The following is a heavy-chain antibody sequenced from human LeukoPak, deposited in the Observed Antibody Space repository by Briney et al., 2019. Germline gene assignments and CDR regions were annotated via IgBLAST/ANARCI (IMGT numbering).Heavy chain of an antibody. D-gene: IGHD2-2*01. V-gene: IGHV3-48*04. CDR2: ISSSGTTI. CDR3: ARGDGDPPTLGYCSSTSCDFDF. Sequence: PGGSLRLSCAASGFTYSSYSMNWVRQAPGKGLEWVSYISSSGTTIYCAESVKGRFTISRDNAKNSVYLQMNSLTAEDTAVYYCARGDGDPPTLGYCSSTSCDFDFWGQGTLVTVSS. CDR1: GFTYSSYS. J-gene: IGHJ4*02.